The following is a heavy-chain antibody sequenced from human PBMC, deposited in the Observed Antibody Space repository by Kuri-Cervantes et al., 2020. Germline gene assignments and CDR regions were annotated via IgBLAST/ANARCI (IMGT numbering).Heavy chain of an antibody. CDR2: ISGSGGST. J-gene: IGHJ6*02. CDR1: GFTFSSFA. V-gene: IGHV3-23*01. D-gene: IGHD2-2*02. CDR3: AKGLLYCSSTSCYTVYYYYYGMDV. Sequence: LSLTCAASGFTFSSFAMTWVRQAPGKGLEWVSAISGSGGSTYYADSVKGRFTISRDNSKNTLYLQMNSLRAEATAVYYCAKGLLYCSSTSCYTVYYYYYGMDVWGQGTTVTVSS.